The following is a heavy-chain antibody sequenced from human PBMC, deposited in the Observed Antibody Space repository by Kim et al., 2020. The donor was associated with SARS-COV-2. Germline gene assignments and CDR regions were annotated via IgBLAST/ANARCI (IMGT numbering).Heavy chain of an antibody. CDR3: AREGDAGYFDWLPIITGPSPIDY. CDR1: GFTFSSYW. D-gene: IGHD3-9*01. Sequence: GGSLRLSCAASGFTFSSYWMSWVRQAPGKGLEWVANIKQDGSEKYYVDSVKGRFTISRDNAKNSLYLQMNSLRAEDTAVYYCAREGDAGYFDWLPIITGPSPIDYWGQGTLVTVSS. V-gene: IGHV3-7*01. CDR2: IKQDGSEK. J-gene: IGHJ4*02.